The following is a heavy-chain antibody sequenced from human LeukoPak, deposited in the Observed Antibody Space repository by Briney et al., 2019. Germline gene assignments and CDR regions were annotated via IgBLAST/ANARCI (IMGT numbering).Heavy chain of an antibody. CDR2: INPNSGGT. CDR3: AISSSWYGDAFDI. V-gene: IGHV1-2*04. D-gene: IGHD6-13*01. Sequence: VASVKVSCKASGYTFTSYYMHWVRQAPGQGLEWMGWINPNSGGTNYAQKFQGWVTMTRDTSISTAYMELSRLRSDDTAVYYCAISSSWYGDAFDIWGQGTMVTVSS. J-gene: IGHJ3*02. CDR1: GYTFTSYY.